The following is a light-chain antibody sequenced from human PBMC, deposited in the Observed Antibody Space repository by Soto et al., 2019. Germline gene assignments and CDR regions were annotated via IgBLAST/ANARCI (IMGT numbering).Light chain of an antibody. J-gene: IGLJ2*01. Sequence: QSALTQPPSASGSPGQSVTISCTGTSSDVGGYNYVSWYQQHPGKAPKLMISEVSKRPSGVPDRFSGSKSGNTASLTVSGLQSEYEADYYCSSFAGNNNLVFGGGTQLTLL. CDR3: SSFAGNNNLV. CDR1: SSDVGGYNY. CDR2: EVS. V-gene: IGLV2-8*01.